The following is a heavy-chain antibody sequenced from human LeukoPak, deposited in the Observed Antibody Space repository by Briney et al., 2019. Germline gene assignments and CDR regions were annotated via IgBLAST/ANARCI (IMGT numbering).Heavy chain of an antibody. V-gene: IGHV4-59*08. Sequence: SETLSLTCTVSGGSISNYYWSWIRQPPGKGLEWIGYIYYSGRTDYNPSLKSRVTISVDTSKNQFSLKLSSVTAADTAVYYCASSSLTTRIGFDPWGQATLVTVSS. J-gene: IGHJ5*02. CDR1: GGSISNYY. CDR2: IYYSGRT. D-gene: IGHD4-11*01. CDR3: ASSSLTTRIGFDP.